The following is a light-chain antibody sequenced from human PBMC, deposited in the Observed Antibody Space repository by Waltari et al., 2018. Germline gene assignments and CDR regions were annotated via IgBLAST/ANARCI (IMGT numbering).Light chain of an antibody. CDR1: SPKPYY. Sequence: SSELTQDPAVSVALGQTVRITCQGNSPKPYYDTWYQQKQGQAPILVIYGKNNRPSGIPDRFSGTSSGNTASLTITGAQAEDEADYYCNSRDSSGNHLGVFGGGTKLTVL. V-gene: IGLV3-19*01. J-gene: IGLJ3*02. CDR2: GKN. CDR3: NSRDSSGNHLGV.